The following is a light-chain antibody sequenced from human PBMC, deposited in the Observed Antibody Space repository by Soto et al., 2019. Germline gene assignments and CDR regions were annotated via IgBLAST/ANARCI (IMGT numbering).Light chain of an antibody. CDR2: EVS. Sequence: QLVLTQPDSVSGSPGQSITISCTGTSSDVGGYNYVSWYQQHPGKAPKLMIYEVSNRPSRVSNRFSGSKSGNTASLTISGLQAEDEADYYCSSYTSSTTLEFGGGTKLTVL. CDR3: SSYTSSTTLE. V-gene: IGLV2-14*01. CDR1: SSDVGGYNY. J-gene: IGLJ2*01.